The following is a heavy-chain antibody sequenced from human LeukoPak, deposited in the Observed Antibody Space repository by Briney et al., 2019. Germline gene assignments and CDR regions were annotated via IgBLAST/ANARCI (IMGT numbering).Heavy chain of an antibody. J-gene: IGHJ4*02. CDR3: ARDRGKDYFGD. Sequence: QPGRSLRLSCAASGFTFSSYAMHWVRQAADKGLEWVAFVRNDGFDTYHSNSVKGRFSISRDDSKNTVYLQMNSLRAEDTALYYCARDRGKDYFGDWGQGTQVTVSS. CDR2: VRNDGFDT. CDR1: GFTFSSYA. V-gene: IGHV3-33*08. D-gene: IGHD4-23*01.